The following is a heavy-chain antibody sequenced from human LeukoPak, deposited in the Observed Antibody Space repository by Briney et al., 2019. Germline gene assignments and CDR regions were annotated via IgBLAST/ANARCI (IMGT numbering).Heavy chain of an antibody. J-gene: IGHJ4*02. CDR2: IKQDGSET. Sequence: ETLSLTCTVSGGSITSYYWSWVRQAPGKGLEWVANIKQDGSETYYVDSVKGRFTISRDNAKNSLYLQMNGLRAEDTAVYYCARDFGGNSIDYWGQGTLVTVSS. V-gene: IGHV3-7*05. CDR3: ARDFGGNSIDY. D-gene: IGHD4-23*01. CDR1: GGSITSYY.